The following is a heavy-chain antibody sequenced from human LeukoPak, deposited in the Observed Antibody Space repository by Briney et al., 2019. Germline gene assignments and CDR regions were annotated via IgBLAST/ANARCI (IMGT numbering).Heavy chain of an antibody. D-gene: IGHD4-23*01. CDR3: ARLTTVVTPNDY. J-gene: IGHJ4*02. CDR2: ISSSSSYI. V-gene: IGHV3-21*01. Sequence: PGGSLRLSCAVSGFTFSSYSMNWVRQAPGKGLEWVSSISSSSSYIYYADSVKGRFTISRDNAKNSLYLQMNSLRAEDTAVYYCARLTTVVTPNDYWGQGTLVTVSS. CDR1: GFTFSSYS.